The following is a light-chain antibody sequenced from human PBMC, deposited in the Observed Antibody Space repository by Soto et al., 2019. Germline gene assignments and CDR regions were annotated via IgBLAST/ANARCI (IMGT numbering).Light chain of an antibody. J-gene: IGKJ4*01. CDR3: QQRTNWPPLT. CDR2: DAS. Sequence: DIQMTQSPSTLSASVGDRITITCRASQSVSRRLAWYQQKPGKAPKLLIYDASSLESGVPSRFSGRGSGTDFTLTISSLEPEDFAVYYCQQRTNWPPLTFGGGTKVEIK. V-gene: IGKV1-5*01. CDR1: QSVSRR.